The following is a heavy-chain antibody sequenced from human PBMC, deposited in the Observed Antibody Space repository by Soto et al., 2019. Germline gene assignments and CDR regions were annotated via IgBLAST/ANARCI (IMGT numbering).Heavy chain of an antibody. CDR1: GDSISRYY. J-gene: IGHJ6*02. CDR3: ARDQGGEFLKGSGMDV. V-gene: IGHV4-59*01. D-gene: IGHD3-10*01. CDR2: IYYSGET. Sequence: QVQLQESGPGLVKPSETLSLTCTVSGDSISRYYWSWIRLSPGKGLEWIGCIYYSGETNYNPSVKIRVTISVDRTKNQFSLKLSSVTAADTAVYYCARDQGGEFLKGSGMDVWGQGTTVTVSS.